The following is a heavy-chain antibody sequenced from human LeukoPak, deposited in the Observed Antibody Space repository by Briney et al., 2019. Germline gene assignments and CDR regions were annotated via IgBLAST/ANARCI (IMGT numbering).Heavy chain of an antibody. CDR3: ARLAQVFRPESSGWYEAGSPFDP. D-gene: IGHD6-19*01. Sequence: PSETLSLTCTVSGGSISSYYWSWIRQPPGKGLEWIGYIYYSGSTNYNPSLKSRVTISVDTSKNQFSLKLSSVTAADTAVYYCARLAQVFRPESSGWYEAGSPFDPWGQGTLVTVSS. V-gene: IGHV4-59*08. CDR1: GGSISSYY. CDR2: IYYSGST. J-gene: IGHJ5*02.